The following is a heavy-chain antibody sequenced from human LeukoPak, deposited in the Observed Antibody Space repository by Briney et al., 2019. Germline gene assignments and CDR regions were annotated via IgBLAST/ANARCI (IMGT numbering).Heavy chain of an antibody. J-gene: IGHJ4*02. V-gene: IGHV3-7*01. CDR1: GFTFSSYW. CDR2: IKQDGSEK. CDR3: ARAFHDFWSGYYSFDY. D-gene: IGHD3-3*01. Sequence: GGSLRLSCAASGFTFSSYWMSWVRQAPGKGLEWVANIKQDGSEKYYVDSVKGRFTISGDNAKNSLYLQMNSLRAEDTAVYYCARAFHDFWSGYYSFDYWGQGTLVTVSS.